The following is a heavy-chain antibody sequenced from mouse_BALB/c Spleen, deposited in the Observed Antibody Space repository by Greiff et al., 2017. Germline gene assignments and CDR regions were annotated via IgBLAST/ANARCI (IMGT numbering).Heavy chain of an antibody. D-gene: IGHD2-4*01. CDR3: ARDDYDGYFDV. Sequence: VQLQQSGAELVKPGASVKLSCTASGFNIKDTYMHWVKQRPEQGLEWIGRIDPANGNTKYDPKFQGKATITADTSSNTAYLQLSSLTSEDTAVYYCARDDYDGYFDVWGAGTTVTVSS. CDR1: GFNIKDTY. J-gene: IGHJ1*01. V-gene: IGHV14-3*02. CDR2: IDPANGNT.